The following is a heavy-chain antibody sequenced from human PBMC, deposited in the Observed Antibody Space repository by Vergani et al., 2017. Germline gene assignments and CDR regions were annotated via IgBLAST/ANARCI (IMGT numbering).Heavy chain of an antibody. CDR2: INWNGGST. J-gene: IGHJ5*02. V-gene: IGHV3-20*04. Sequence: EVQLVESGGGVVRPGGSLRLSCAASGFTFDDYGMSWVRQAPGKGLEWVSGINWNGGSTGYADSVKGRFTISRDNAKNSLYLQMNSLRAEDTALYYCARDRLSGYYYDSSGYYGASNWFDPWGQGTLVTVSS. D-gene: IGHD3-22*01. CDR3: ARDRLSGYYYDSSGYYGASNWFDP. CDR1: GFTFDDYG.